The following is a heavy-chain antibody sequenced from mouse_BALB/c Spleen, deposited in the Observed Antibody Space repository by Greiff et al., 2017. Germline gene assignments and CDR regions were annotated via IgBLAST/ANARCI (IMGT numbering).Heavy chain of an antibody. CDR3: ARVPPTASWFAY. CDR1: GFSLTSYG. J-gene: IGHJ3*01. V-gene: IGHV2-9*02. CDR2: IWAGGST. Sequence: VQLVESGPGLVAPSQSLSITCTVSGFSLTSYGVHWVRQPPGKGLEWLGVIWAGGSTNYNSALMSRLSISKDNSKSQVFLKMNSLQTDDTAMYYCARVPPTASWFAYWGQGTLVTVSA. D-gene: IGHD1-2*01.